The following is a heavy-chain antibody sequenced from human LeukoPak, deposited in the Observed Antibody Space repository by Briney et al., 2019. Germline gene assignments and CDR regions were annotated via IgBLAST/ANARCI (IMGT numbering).Heavy chain of an antibody. J-gene: IGHJ3*02. CDR3: ARVSMVRGPETETDDAFGM. Sequence: ASVKVSCKASGYTFTSYYMHWVRQAPGQGLEWMGMINPSGGSTSYAQKFQGRVTMTTDTSTSTVYMELSSLRSEDAAVYYCARVSMVRGPETETDDAFGMWGQGTMVTVSS. V-gene: IGHV1-46*01. D-gene: IGHD3-10*01. CDR1: GYTFTSYY. CDR2: INPSGGST.